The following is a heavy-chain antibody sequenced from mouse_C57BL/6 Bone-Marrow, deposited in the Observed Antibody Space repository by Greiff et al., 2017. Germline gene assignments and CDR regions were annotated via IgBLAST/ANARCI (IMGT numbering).Heavy chain of an antibody. Sequence: VQLQQSGAELVRPGASVKLSCTASGFNIKDDYMHWVKQRPEQGLEWIGWLDPENGDTEYASKFQGKATITADTSSNTAYLQLSSLTSEDTAVYYCTINWDYFDYWGQGTTLTVSS. CDR1: GFNIKDDY. CDR2: LDPENGDT. J-gene: IGHJ2*01. CDR3: TINWDYFDY. V-gene: IGHV14-4*01. D-gene: IGHD4-1*02.